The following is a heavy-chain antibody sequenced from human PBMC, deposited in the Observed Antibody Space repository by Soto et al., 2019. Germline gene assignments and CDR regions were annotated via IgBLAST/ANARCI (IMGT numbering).Heavy chain of an antibody. CDR3: ARPDWGGEPDHYYYMDV. D-gene: IGHD3-16*01. J-gene: IGHJ6*03. CDR1: GFTFSDYG. V-gene: IGHV3-30*03. CDR2: TSYDGSKK. Sequence: QVQLVESGGGVVQPGRSLRLSCAASGFTFSDYGMHWVRQASGKGLEWVAFTSYDGSKKYHADSVKGRFTISRDNSKNTLYLEMNSLRVEDTAVYSCARPDWGGEPDHYYYMDVWGKGTTVTVSS.